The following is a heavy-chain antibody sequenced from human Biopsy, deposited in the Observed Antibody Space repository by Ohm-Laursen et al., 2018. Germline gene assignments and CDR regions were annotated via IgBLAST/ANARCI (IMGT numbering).Heavy chain of an antibody. V-gene: IGHV1-69*06. CDR2: NIPILGTG. CDR1: EGTFSNYG. CDR3: ATKLTGYFHH. D-gene: IGHD3-9*01. Sequence: SVKVSCESPEGTFSNYGVNWVRQAPGQGLEWLGGNIPILGTGNYAQKFQDRVTVAADTSTSTATMELRSLRSDDTAVYYCATKLTGYFHHWGQGTLVIVSS. J-gene: IGHJ1*01.